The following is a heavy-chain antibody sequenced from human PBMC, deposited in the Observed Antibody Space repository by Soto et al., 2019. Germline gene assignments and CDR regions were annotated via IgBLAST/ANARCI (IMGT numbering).Heavy chain of an antibody. CDR2: IIQMAGLA. J-gene: IGHJ3*02. CDR3: ARGDSGYRYALDI. D-gene: IGHD5-12*01. V-gene: IGHV1-69*04. CDR1: GGTFSSYS. Sequence: QVQLVQSGAEVKKPGSSVKVSCKASGGTFSSYSISWVRQAPAQGLEWMGRIIQMAGLADYAQRFQGRVTITADKSTSTAYMELTSLTSEDTGIYYCARGDSGYRYALDIWGQGTMVTVSS.